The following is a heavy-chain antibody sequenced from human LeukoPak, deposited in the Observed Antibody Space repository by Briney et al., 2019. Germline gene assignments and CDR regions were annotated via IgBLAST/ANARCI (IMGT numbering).Heavy chain of an antibody. CDR3: ARDGDDYGDAGVDY. D-gene: IGHD4-17*01. V-gene: IGHV4-38-2*02. J-gene: IGHJ4*02. Sequence: SETLSLTCTVSGYSISSGYYWGWIRQPPGKGLEWIGSIYHSGSTYYNPSLKSRVTISVDTSKNQFSLKLSSVTAADTAVYYCARDGDDYGDAGVDYWGQGTLVTVSS. CDR2: IYHSGST. CDR1: GYSISSGYY.